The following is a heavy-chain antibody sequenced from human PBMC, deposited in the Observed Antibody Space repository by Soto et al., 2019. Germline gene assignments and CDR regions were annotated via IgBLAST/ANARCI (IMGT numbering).Heavy chain of an antibody. CDR2: IFDSGST. V-gene: IGHV4-30-4*01. Sequence: QVQLQESGPGLVKPSETLSLTCTVSGGSISGGVHSWSWIRQPPGKGLEWIGHIFDSGSTYYNPSRKSRLNISVDTSKNQFSLRLSSVTAADTAVYYCAREIMPLTNDWYFDLWGRGTLVTVSS. D-gene: IGHD2-8*01. J-gene: IGHJ2*01. CDR3: AREIMPLTNDWYFDL. CDR1: GGSISGGVHS.